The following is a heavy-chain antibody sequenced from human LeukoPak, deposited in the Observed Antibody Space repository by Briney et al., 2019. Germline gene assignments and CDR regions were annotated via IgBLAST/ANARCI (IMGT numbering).Heavy chain of an antibody. CDR1: GFTFSSSA. D-gene: IGHD2-21*02. V-gene: IGHV3-30-3*01. Sequence: GGSLRLSCAASGFTFSSSAMHWVRQAPGKGLEWVAIISYDGTNKYYADSAKGRFTISRDNSKNTLFLQMSSLRSEDTAVYYCATTDECIDINCYRLFDRWGQGTLVTVSS. CDR3: ATTDECIDINCYRLFDR. CDR2: ISYDGTNK. J-gene: IGHJ4*02.